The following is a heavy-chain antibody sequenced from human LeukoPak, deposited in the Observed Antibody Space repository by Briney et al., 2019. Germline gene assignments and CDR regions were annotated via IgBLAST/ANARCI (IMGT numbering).Heavy chain of an antibody. CDR3: AKDSMITFGGVIVRRYFQH. Sequence: GGSLRLSCAASGFTFSSYAMSWVRQAPGEGLEWVSAISGSGGSTYYADSVKGRFTISRDNSKNTLYLQMNSLRAEDTAVYYCAKDSMITFGGVIVRRYFQHWGQGNLVTVSS. J-gene: IGHJ1*01. V-gene: IGHV3-23*01. CDR2: ISGSGGST. D-gene: IGHD3-16*02. CDR1: GFTFSSYA.